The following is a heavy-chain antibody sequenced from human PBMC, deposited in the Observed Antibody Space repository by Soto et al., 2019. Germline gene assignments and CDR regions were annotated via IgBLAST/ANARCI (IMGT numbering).Heavy chain of an antibody. V-gene: IGHV4-39*02. Sequence: QLQLQESGPGLVKPSETLSLTCTVSGGSISSSDFYWGWLRQPPGKGLDFIGSMYYSGTTYYTPSLKNRMSISVDTSKNHFSLKLISVTAADPAVYYCAVVDSTGNWFDPWGQGALVTVSS. J-gene: IGHJ5*02. CDR3: AVVDSTGNWFDP. CDR1: GGSISSSDFY. D-gene: IGHD3-22*01. CDR2: MYYSGTT.